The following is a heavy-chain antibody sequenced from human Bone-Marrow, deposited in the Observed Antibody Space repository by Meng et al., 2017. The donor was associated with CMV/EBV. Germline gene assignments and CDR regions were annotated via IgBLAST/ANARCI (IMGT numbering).Heavy chain of an antibody. CDR3: VLSSSGYYTPFDY. CDR2: IRYDGSNK. D-gene: IGHD3-22*01. CDR1: GFTFSSYG. Sequence: GGSLRLSCAASGFTFSSYGMPWVRQAPGKGLEWVAFIRYDGSNKYYADSVKGRFTISRDNSKNTLYLQMNSLRAEDTAVYYSVLSSSGYYTPFDYWGQGTLVTGSS. V-gene: IGHV3-30*02. J-gene: IGHJ4*02.